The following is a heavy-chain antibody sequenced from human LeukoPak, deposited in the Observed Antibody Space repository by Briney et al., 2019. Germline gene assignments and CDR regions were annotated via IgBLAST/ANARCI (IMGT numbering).Heavy chain of an antibody. Sequence: SETLSLTCTVSGGSISGYSWSWVRQPAGKALEWIGRIYTDGSTKYNPSLRSRVTMSVDSSKNQFSLRLSPVTAADTAVYYCARVGSSGGYWGQGTLVTVSS. CDR2: IYTDGST. CDR3: ARVGSSGGY. D-gene: IGHD6-6*01. V-gene: IGHV4-4*07. CDR1: GGSISGYS. J-gene: IGHJ4*02.